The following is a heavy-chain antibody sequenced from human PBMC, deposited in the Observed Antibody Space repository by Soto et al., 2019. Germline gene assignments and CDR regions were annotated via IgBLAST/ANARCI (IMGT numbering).Heavy chain of an antibody. V-gene: IGHV3-48*02. CDR3: ARDQPGHSTVTPSGDY. D-gene: IGHD4-4*01. J-gene: IGHJ4*02. Sequence: EVQLVESGEGLVQPGGSLRLSCAASGFTFSSYSMNWVRQAPGKGLEWVSYISSSSSTIYYADSVKGRFTISRDNAKNSLYLQMNSLRDEDTAVYYCARDQPGHSTVTPSGDYWGQGTLVTVSS. CDR2: ISSSSSTI. CDR1: GFTFSSYS.